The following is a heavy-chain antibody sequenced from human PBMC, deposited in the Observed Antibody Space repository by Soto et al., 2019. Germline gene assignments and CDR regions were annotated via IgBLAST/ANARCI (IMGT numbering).Heavy chain of an antibody. V-gene: IGHV4-31*11. CDR1: GGSISSGGYY. D-gene: IGHD5-12*01. Sequence: SETLSLTCAVSGGSISSGGYYWSWIRQHPGKGLEWIGYIYYSGSTYYNPSLKSRVTISVDTSKNQFSLKLSSVTAADTAVYYCARESGYSGLPHYYYYYMDVWGKGTTVTVSS. J-gene: IGHJ6*03. CDR2: IYYSGST. CDR3: ARESGYSGLPHYYYYYMDV.